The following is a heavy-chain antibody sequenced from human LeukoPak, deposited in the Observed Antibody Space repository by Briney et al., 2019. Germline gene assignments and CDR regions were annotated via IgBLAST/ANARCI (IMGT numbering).Heavy chain of an antibody. D-gene: IGHD5/OR15-5a*01. Sequence: PGGSLRFSCEALGLPLKNLAISGVGNPPGKGLNWASSISGSGGTTYYADSVKGRFTSSRDNSKNTLYLQMNSLRAEDSAVYYCARRQQVHDGGAFDIWGQGTMVTVSS. CDR2: ISGSGGTT. CDR3: ARRQQVHDGGAFDI. J-gene: IGHJ3*02. V-gene: IGHV3-23*01. CDR1: GLPLKNLA.